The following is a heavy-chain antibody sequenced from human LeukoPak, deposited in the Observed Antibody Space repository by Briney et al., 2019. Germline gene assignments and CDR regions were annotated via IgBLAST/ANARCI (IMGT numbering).Heavy chain of an antibody. CDR2: INAGNGNT. V-gene: IGHV1-3*01. D-gene: IGHD3-10*01. CDR1: GYTFTSYA. Sequence: ASVKVSCKASGYTFTSYAMHWVRQAPGQRLEWMGWINAGNGNTKYSQKFQGRVTITRDTSASTAYMELSGLRSEDTAVYYCARDMTMVRGVIAYWGQGTLVTVSS. CDR3: ARDMTMVRGVIAY. J-gene: IGHJ4*02.